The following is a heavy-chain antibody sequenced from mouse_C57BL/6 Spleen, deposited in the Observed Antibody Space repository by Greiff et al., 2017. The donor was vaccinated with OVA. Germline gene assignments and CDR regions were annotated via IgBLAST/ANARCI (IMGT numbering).Heavy chain of an antibody. V-gene: IGHV2-6-1*01. CDR3: ARHKQGYAMDY. J-gene: IGHJ4*01. Sequence: VHLVESGPGLVAPSQSLSITCTVSGFSLTSYGVHWVRQPPGQGLEWLVVIWSDGSTTYNSALKSRLSIRKDNSKRQDFLKMNSLQTDDTARYYCARHKQGYAMDYWGQGTSVTVSS. CDR1: GFSLTSYG. CDR2: IWSDGST.